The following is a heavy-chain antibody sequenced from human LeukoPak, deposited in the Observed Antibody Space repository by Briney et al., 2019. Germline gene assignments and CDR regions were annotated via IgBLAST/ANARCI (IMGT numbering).Heavy chain of an antibody. CDR2: IYYSGST. D-gene: IGHD3-16*01. CDR3: AREGIEGDFDY. Sequence: SETLSLTCTVSGGSISSYYWSWIRQPPGKGLEWIGYIYYSGSTNYNPSLKSRATISVDTSKNQFSLKLSSVTAADTAVYYCAREGIEGDFDYWGQGTLVTVSS. J-gene: IGHJ4*02. V-gene: IGHV4-59*01. CDR1: GGSISSYY.